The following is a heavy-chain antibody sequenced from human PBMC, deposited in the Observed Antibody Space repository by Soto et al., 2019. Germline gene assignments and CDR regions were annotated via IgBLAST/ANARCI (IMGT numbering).Heavy chain of an antibody. CDR1: GGSISSSSYY. V-gene: IGHV4-39*01. Sequence: QLQLQESGPGLVKPSETLSLTCTVSGGSISSSSYYWGWIRQPPGKGLEWIGNIYYSGNTYYNPSLKSRVTISVDTSKNRFSLKLSSVTAADTAVYYCARSLTTVTTSYIDYWGQGTLLTVSS. J-gene: IGHJ4*02. D-gene: IGHD4-4*01. CDR3: ARSLTTVTTSYIDY. CDR2: IYYSGNT.